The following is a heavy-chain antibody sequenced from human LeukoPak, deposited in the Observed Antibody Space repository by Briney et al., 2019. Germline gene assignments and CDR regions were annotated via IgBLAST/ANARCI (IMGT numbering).Heavy chain of an antibody. Sequence: GGSLRLSCAASGFTFSRYWMSWVRQAPGKGLEWVANIKQDRSEKYYVDSVKGRFTISRDNAKNSLYLQMNSLRAEDTAVYYCARVGVIVGATLRYYFDYWGQGTLVTVSS. V-gene: IGHV3-7*01. CDR3: ARVGVIVGATLRYYFDY. J-gene: IGHJ4*02. D-gene: IGHD1-26*01. CDR1: GFTFSRYW. CDR2: IKQDRSEK.